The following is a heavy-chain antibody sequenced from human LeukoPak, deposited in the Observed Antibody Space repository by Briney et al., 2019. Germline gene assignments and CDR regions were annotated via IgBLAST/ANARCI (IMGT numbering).Heavy chain of an antibody. CDR3: ARTTEDCSSTSCYQYWFDP. V-gene: IGHV4-59*01. CDR1: GGSINNYY. J-gene: IGHJ5*02. CDR2: IYYSGST. Sequence: SETLSLTCTASGGSINNYYWSWIRQPPGKGLEWIGYIYYSGSTSYNPSLKSRVTKSVHTSKNQISLKVRSVTAADTAVYYCARTTEDCSSTSCYQYWFDPWGQGTLVTVSS. D-gene: IGHD2-2*01.